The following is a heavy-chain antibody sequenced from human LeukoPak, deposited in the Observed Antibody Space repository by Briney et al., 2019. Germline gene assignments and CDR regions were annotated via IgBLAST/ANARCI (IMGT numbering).Heavy chain of an antibody. D-gene: IGHD3-3*01. Sequence: GGSVKVSCKASGYTFTSYYMHWVRQAPGQGLEWMGIINPSGGSTSYAQKFQGRVTMTRDTSTSTVYMELSSLRSEDTAVYYCARELGGYSYYDFWSGYPQDYYYGMDVWGQGTTVTVSS. V-gene: IGHV1-46*01. CDR2: INPSGGST. CDR3: ARELGGYSYYDFWSGYPQDYYYGMDV. CDR1: GYTFTSYY. J-gene: IGHJ6*02.